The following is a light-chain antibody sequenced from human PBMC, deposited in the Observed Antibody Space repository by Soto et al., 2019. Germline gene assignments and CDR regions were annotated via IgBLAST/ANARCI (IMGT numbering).Light chain of an antibody. Sequence: EVVMRQSPATLSVSPGERATLSCRASQTVSTNLAWYQQKPGQAPRLLIYGASTRATGIPARFSGSGSGTEFTLSISSLQSEDFAVYHCQQHNNWPWTFGQGTKVDI. CDR3: QQHNNWPWT. V-gene: IGKV3-15*01. CDR1: QTVSTN. CDR2: GAS. J-gene: IGKJ1*01.